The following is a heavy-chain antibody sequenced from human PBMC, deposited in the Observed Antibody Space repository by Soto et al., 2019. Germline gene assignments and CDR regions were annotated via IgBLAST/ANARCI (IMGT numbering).Heavy chain of an antibody. J-gene: IGHJ6*02. CDR2: INPNSGGT. D-gene: IGHD3-9*01. CDR3: AREPQYYDILTGYPGGMDV. Sequence: GASVKVSCKASGYTFTGYYMHWVRQAPGQGLEWMGWINPNSGGTNYAQKFQGRVTMTRDKSISTAYMELSRLRSDDTAVYYCAREPQYYDILTGYPGGMDVWGQGTTVTVSS. CDR1: GYTFTGYY. V-gene: IGHV1-2*02.